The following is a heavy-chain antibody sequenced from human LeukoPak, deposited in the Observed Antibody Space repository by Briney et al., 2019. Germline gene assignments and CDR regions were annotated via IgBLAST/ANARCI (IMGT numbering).Heavy chain of an antibody. D-gene: IGHD6-19*01. J-gene: IGHJ6*04. CDR1: GFTFSSYA. Sequence: GRSLRLSCAASGFTFSSYAMHWVRQAPGKGLEWVAVISYDGSNKYYADFVKGRFTISRDNSKNTLYLQMNSLRAEDTAVYYCARVAVTIYYYYYGMDVWGKGTTVTVSS. CDR2: ISYDGSNK. CDR3: ARVAVTIYYYYYGMDV. V-gene: IGHV3-30*04.